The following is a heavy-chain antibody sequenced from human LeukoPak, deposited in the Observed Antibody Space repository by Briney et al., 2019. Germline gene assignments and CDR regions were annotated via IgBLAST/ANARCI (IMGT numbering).Heavy chain of an antibody. Sequence: GASVKVSCKASGGTFSSYAISWVRQAPGQGLEWMGGIIPIFGTANYAQKFRGRVTITTDESTSTAYMELSSLRSEDTAVYYCARPSSTGKYYYYMDVWGKGTTVTVSS. CDR2: IIPIFGTA. J-gene: IGHJ6*03. D-gene: IGHD3-10*01. CDR3: ARPSSTGKYYYYMDV. CDR1: GGTFSSYA. V-gene: IGHV1-69*05.